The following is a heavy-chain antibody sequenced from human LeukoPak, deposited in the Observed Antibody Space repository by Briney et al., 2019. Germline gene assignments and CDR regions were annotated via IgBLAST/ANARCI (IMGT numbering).Heavy chain of an antibody. CDR3: ASAPLRGSIAGLDY. CDR2: IYYSGGT. D-gene: IGHD3-10*01. V-gene: IGHV4-39*01. J-gene: IGHJ4*02. CDR1: GGSISSSSYY. Sequence: PSETLSLTCTVSGGSISSSSYYWGWIRQPPGKGLEWIVGIYYSGGTYYNPSLKSRVTISVDTSKNQFSLKLNSVTAADTAAYYCASAPLRGSIAGLDYWGQGTLVTVSS.